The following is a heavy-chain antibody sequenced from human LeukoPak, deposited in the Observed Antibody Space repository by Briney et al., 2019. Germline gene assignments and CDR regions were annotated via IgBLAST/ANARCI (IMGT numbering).Heavy chain of an antibody. V-gene: IGHV4-34*01. D-gene: IGHD6-13*01. CDR3: ARGGSSWYYYYMDV. CDR1: GFTFSDYY. J-gene: IGHJ6*03. CDR2: INHSGST. Sequence: GSLRLSCAASGFTFSDYYMSWIRQPPGKGLEWIGEINHSGSTNYNLSLKSRVTISVDTSKNQFSLKLSSVTAADTAVYYCARGGSSWYYYYMDVWGKGTTVTVSS.